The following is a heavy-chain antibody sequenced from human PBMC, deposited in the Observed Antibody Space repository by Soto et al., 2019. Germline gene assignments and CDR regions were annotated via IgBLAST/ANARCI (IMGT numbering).Heavy chain of an antibody. CDR3: AKVVSIALAGGYSDY. J-gene: IGHJ4*02. D-gene: IGHD6-19*01. CDR1: GYTFTGYY. CDR2: INPNSGGT. Sequence: ASVKVSCKASGYTFTGYYMHWVRQAPGQGLEWMGWINPNSGGTNYAQKFQGRATMTRDTSISTAYMELSRLRSDDTAVYYCAKVVSIALAGGYSDYWGQGTLVTVSS. V-gene: IGHV1-2*02.